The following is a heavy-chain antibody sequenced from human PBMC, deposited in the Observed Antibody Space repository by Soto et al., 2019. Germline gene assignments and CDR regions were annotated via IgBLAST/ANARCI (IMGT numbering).Heavy chain of an antibody. CDR1: GGTFSSYA. Sequence: GASVKVSCKASGGTFSSYAISWVRQAPGQGLEWMGGIIPIFGTANYAQKFQGRVTITADESTSTAYMELSSLRSEDTAVYYCARAGGIAAAGTNGWFDPWGQGTLATVSS. J-gene: IGHJ5*02. V-gene: IGHV1-69*13. D-gene: IGHD6-13*01. CDR2: IIPIFGTA. CDR3: ARAGGIAAAGTNGWFDP.